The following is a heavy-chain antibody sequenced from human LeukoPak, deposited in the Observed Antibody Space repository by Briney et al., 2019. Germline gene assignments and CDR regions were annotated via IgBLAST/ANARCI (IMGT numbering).Heavy chain of an antibody. J-gene: IGHJ4*02. CDR3: ARSGITIFGVVTQPSDY. D-gene: IGHD3-3*01. V-gene: IGHV4-39*07. CDR1: GGSISSISYY. Sequence: SETLSLTCTISGGSISSISYYWGWIRQPPGKGLEWIGEINHSGSTNYNPSLKSRVTISVDTSKNQFSLKLSSVTAADAAVYYCARSGITIFGVVTQPSDYWGQGTLVTVSS. CDR2: INHSGST.